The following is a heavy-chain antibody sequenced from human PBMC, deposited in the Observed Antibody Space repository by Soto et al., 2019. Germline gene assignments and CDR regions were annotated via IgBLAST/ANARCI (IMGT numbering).Heavy chain of an antibody. J-gene: IGHJ4*02. CDR1: GYTFTRFG. V-gene: IGHV1-18*01. CDR2: ISGHNGNT. CDR3: ASDFEAGGKRVGGFDF. Sequence: QVQLVQSGTEVKKPGASVKVSCKASGYTFTRFGINWVRQAPGQGLEWMGRISGHNGNTHSAQNFQGRVTVTTDTHTSTVDMDLGRLRSDDTAVYCCASDFEAGGKRVGGFDFWGQGTLVTVSS. D-gene: IGHD3-10*01.